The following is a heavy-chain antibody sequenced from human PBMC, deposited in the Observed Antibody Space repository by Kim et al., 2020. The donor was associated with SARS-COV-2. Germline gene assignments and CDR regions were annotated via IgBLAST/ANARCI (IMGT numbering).Heavy chain of an antibody. Sequence: GGSLRLSCAASGFTFSSYSMNWVRQAPGKGLEWVSSISSSSSYIYYADSVKGRFTISRDNAKNSLYLQMNSLRAEDTAVYYCARDPPYDSSGYYLVDYWGQGNLLTVSS. J-gene: IGHJ4*02. D-gene: IGHD3-22*01. V-gene: IGHV3-21*01. CDR3: ARDPPYDSSGYYLVDY. CDR2: ISSSSSYI. CDR1: GFTFSSYS.